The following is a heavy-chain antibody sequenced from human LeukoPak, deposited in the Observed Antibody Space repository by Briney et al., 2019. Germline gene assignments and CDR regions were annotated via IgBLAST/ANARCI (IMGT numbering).Heavy chain of an antibody. J-gene: IGHJ5*02. Sequence: GGSLRLSCAASGFTFSSYAMSWVRQAPGKGLEWVSAISGSGGSTYYADSVKGRFTISRDNSKNTLYLQMNSLRAEDTAVYYCAKAGVRFLEWLAWFDPWGQGTLVTVSS. CDR1: GFTFSSYA. CDR2: ISGSGGST. CDR3: AKAGVRFLEWLAWFDP. D-gene: IGHD3-3*01. V-gene: IGHV3-23*01.